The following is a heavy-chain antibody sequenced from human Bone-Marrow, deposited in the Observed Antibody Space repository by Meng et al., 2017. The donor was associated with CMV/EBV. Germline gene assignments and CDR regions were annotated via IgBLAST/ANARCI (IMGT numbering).Heavy chain of an antibody. Sequence: GGPLRLSCAASGFTFSSYSMNWVRQAPGKGLEWVSSISSSSSYIYYADSVKGRFTISRDNAKNSLYLQMNGLRAEDTAVYYCARDGIPSRDDAFDIWGQGTMVTVSS. CDR2: ISSSSSYI. CDR3: ARDGIPSRDDAFDI. V-gene: IGHV3-21*01. J-gene: IGHJ3*02. D-gene: IGHD1-14*01. CDR1: GFTFSSYS.